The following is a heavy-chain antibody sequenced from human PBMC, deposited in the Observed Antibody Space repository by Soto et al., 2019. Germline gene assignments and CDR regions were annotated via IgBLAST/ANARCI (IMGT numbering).Heavy chain of an antibody. CDR2: IYYSGST. V-gene: IGHV4-59*01. CDR1: GGSISSYY. CDR3: ARVLYYYVSSGYSNYYYYYGMDV. D-gene: IGHD3-22*01. Sequence: PSETLSLTCTVSGGSISSYYWSWIRQPPGKGLEWIGYIYYSGSTNYNPSLKSRVTISVDTSKNQFSLKLSSVTAADTAVYYCARVLYYYVSSGYSNYYYYYGMDVWGQGTTVTVSS. J-gene: IGHJ6*02.